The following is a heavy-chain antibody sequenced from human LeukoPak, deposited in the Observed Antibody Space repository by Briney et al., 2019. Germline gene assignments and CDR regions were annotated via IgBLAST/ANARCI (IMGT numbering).Heavy chain of an antibody. CDR2: ISYDGSNK. J-gene: IGHJ4*02. CDR1: GFTFSSYG. V-gene: IGHV3-30*18. Sequence: GGSLRLSCAASGFTFSSYGMHWVRQAPGKGLEWVAVISYDGSNKYYADSVKGRFTISRDNAKNSLYLQMNSLRAEDTAVYYCAKLQVAGTEEFDYWGQGTLVTVSS. D-gene: IGHD6-19*01. CDR3: AKLQVAGTEEFDY.